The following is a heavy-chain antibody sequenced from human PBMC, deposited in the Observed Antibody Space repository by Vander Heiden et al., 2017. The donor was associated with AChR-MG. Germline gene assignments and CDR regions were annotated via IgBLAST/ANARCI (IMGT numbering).Heavy chain of an antibody. Sequence: QVQLVQSGAEVQKPGASVNVSCQASGYTFTSYYMRWGRQAPGQGLGWMGMINPSGGSRSYAQKYQGRVTMTRDTSTSTVYMELSSLRSEAAAVYDCARGTMYSSSWYRSGYYYYMDVWGKGTTVTVSS. CDR1: GYTFTSYY. CDR2: INPSGGSR. CDR3: ARGTMYSSSWYRSGYYYYMDV. V-gene: IGHV1-46*01. J-gene: IGHJ6*03. D-gene: IGHD6-13*01.